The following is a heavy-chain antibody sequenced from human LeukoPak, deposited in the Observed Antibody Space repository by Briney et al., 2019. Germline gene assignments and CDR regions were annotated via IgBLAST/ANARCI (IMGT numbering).Heavy chain of an antibody. Sequence: GGSLRLSCAASGFTFSDYYMSWIRQTPGKGLEWVSYISSSGCTIYYADSVKGRFTISRDNAKNSLYLQMNSLRAEDTAVYYCARDARRGDYSSHYYYGMDVWGQGTTVTVSS. CDR1: GFTFSDYY. CDR2: ISSSGCTI. D-gene: IGHD2-21*02. J-gene: IGHJ6*02. CDR3: ARDARRGDYSSHYYYGMDV. V-gene: IGHV3-11*01.